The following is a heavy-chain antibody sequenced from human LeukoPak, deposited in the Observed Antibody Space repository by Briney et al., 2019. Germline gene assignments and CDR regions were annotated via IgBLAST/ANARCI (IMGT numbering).Heavy chain of an antibody. D-gene: IGHD2-21*02. CDR1: GGSISSSCYY. CDR2: IYYSGST. J-gene: IGHJ4*02. CDR3: ARLGIGLLDY. Sequence: SETLSLTCTVSGGSISSSCYYWGWIRQPPGKGLEWIGSIYYSGSTHYNPSLKSRVTISVDTSKNQFSLKLSSVAAADTAVYYCARLGIGLLDYWGQGTLVTVSS. V-gene: IGHV4-39*01.